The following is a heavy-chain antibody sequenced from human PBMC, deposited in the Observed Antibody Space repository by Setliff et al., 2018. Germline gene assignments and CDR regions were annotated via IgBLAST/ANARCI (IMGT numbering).Heavy chain of an antibody. J-gene: IGHJ4*02. D-gene: IGHD2-2*01. CDR1: GGSFSTYF. CDR3: RLAHCSNNCEEALDY. V-gene: IGHV4-34*01. Sequence: PSETLSLTCAVYGGSFSTYFWSWIRQPPGKGLEWIGEISHSGSTNYNPSLKSRVTMSVDTSKNQFSLNLNSVTAADTAVYYFRLAHCSNNCEEALDYWSQGTLVTVSS. CDR2: ISHSGST.